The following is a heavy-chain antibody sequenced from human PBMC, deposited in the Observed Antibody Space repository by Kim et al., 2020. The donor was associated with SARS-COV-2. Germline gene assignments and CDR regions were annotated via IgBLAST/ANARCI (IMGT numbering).Heavy chain of an antibody. CDR2: ST. D-gene: IGHD6-25*01. CDR3: AKDRGSTGDY. V-gene: IGHV3-23*01. J-gene: IGHJ4*02. Sequence: STYYADSVKGRFTISRDNYKNTLYLQMNSLRAEDTAVYYCAKDRGSTGDYWGQGTLVTVSS.